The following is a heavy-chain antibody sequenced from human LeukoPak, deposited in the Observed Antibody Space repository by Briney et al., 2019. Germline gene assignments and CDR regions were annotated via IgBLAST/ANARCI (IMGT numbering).Heavy chain of an antibody. CDR2: IYYSGST. V-gene: IGHV4-31*03. CDR3: AKANGSRRWPFDY. Sequence: SETLSLTFTVSGGSISSGGYYWSWIRQHPGKGLEWIGYIYYSGSTYYNPSLKSRVTISVDTSKNQFSLKLSSVTAADTAVYYCAKANGSRRWPFDYWGQGTLVTVSS. CDR1: GGSISSGGYY. D-gene: IGHD3-10*01. J-gene: IGHJ4*02.